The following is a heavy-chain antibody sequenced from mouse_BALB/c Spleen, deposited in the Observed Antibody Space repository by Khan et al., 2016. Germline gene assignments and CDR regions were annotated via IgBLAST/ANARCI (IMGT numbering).Heavy chain of an antibody. Sequence: EMQLQESGPELMKPGASVKISCKASGYSFTSYYMHWVKQSHGKSLEWIGYIDPFNGGTSYNQKFKGKATLTVDKSSSTAYMHLSSLTSEDSAVXYCASSTQSFYAMDYWGQGTSVTVSS. CDR3: ASSTQSFYAMDY. CDR2: IDPFNGGT. J-gene: IGHJ4*01. V-gene: IGHV1S135*01. D-gene: IGHD1-1*01. CDR1: GYSFTSYY.